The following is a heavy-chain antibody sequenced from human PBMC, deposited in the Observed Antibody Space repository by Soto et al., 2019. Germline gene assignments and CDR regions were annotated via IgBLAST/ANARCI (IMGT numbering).Heavy chain of an antibody. J-gene: IGHJ6*02. CDR3: ARDMGYCSGGSCYSRYYYYYGMDV. CDR2: INAGNGNT. D-gene: IGHD2-15*01. CDR1: GYTFTSYA. V-gene: IGHV1-3*01. Sequence: QVQLVQSGAEVKKPGASVKVSCKASGYTFTSYAMHWVRQAPGQRLEWMGWINAGNGNTKYSQKFQGRGTITRDTSASTAYMELGSLRSEDTAVYYCARDMGYCSGGSCYSRYYYYYGMDVWGQGTTVTVSS.